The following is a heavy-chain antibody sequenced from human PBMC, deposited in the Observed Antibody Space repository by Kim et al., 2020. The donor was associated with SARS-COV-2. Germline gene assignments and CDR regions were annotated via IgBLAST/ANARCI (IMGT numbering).Heavy chain of an antibody. D-gene: IGHD3-10*01. J-gene: IGHJ5*02. CDR2: IYYSGST. CDR3: ARQRFTRRFIVRVVPYYNWFDP. Sequence: SETLSLTCTVSGGSISSSSYYWGWIRQPPGKGLEWIGSIYYSGSTYYNPSLKSRVTISVDTSKNQFSLKLSSVTAADTAVYYCARQRFTRRFIVRVVPYYNWFDPWGQGTLVTVSS. CDR1: GGSISSSSYY. V-gene: IGHV4-39*01.